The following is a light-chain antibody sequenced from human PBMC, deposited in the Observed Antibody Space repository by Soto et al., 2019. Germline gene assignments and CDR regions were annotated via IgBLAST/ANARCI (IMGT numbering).Light chain of an antibody. Sequence: QSALTQPASVSGSPGQSITISCTGTSSDIGSNNHVSWFQQRPGKAPTLIIYEVSNRPSGVSTHFSGSKSGNTASLTISGLLAEDEAEYYCSSYTTTTRLFGGGTKLTVL. J-gene: IGLJ3*02. CDR1: SSDIGSNNH. CDR2: EVS. CDR3: SSYTTTTRL. V-gene: IGLV2-14*01.